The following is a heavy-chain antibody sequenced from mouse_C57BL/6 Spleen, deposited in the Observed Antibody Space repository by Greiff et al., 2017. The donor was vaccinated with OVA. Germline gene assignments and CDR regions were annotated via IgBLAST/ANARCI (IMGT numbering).Heavy chain of an antibody. D-gene: IGHD4-1*01. CDR1: GYTFTSYW. CDR2: IHPSDSDT. V-gene: IGHV1-74*01. J-gene: IGHJ4*01. CDR3: AIDWDRAYAMDY. Sequence: QVQLKQPGAELVKPGASVKVSCKASGYTFTSYWMHWVKQRPGQGLEWIGRIHPSDSDTNYNQKFKGKATLTVDKSSSTAYMQLSSLTSEDSAVYYCAIDWDRAYAMDYWGQGTSVTVSS.